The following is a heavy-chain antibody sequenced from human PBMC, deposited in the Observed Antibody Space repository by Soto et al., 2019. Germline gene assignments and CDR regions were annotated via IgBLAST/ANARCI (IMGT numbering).Heavy chain of an antibody. D-gene: IGHD6-13*01. CDR1: EFTFSSNA. V-gene: IGHV3-23*01. CDR3: AKDFTAYLSSWFHL. CDR2: ITGSGSTT. Sequence: EVQLLESGGGLVQPGGSLRLSCAASEFTFSSNAMHWVRQAPGKGLGWVSGITGSGSTTFYADSVKGRFTISRDNSKNTLYLNMSRLRAEDTAIYYCAKDFTAYLSSWFHLWGQGTLVTVSS. J-gene: IGHJ5*02.